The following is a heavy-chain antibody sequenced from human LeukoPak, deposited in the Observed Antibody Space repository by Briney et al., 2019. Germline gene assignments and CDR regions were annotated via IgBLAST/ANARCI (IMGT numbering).Heavy chain of an antibody. CDR2: IIPIFGTA. CDR1: GGTFSSYA. CDR3: ARAGVRCYGSGSYYPHYYYYMDV. D-gene: IGHD3-10*01. V-gene: IGHV1-69*05. J-gene: IGHJ6*03. Sequence: SVKVSCKASGGTFSSYAIGWVRQAPGQGLEWMGGIIPIFGTANYAQKFQGRVTITTDESTSTAYMELSSLRSEDTAVYYCARAGVRCYGSGSYYPHYYYYMDVWGKGTTVTVSS.